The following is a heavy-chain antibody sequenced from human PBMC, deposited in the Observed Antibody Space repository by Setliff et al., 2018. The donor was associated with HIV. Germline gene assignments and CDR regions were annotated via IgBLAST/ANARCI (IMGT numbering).Heavy chain of an antibody. V-gene: IGHV4-34*01. CDR2: IDHSGST. CDR3: ARGGTSSNWFDP. J-gene: IGHJ5*02. CDR1: GVSFSGYY. D-gene: IGHD2-2*01. Sequence: PSETLSLTCAVYGVSFSGYYWNWIRQTPGKGLEWIGEIDHSGSTNYNPSLKSRVTISLDTSKNQFSLNLNSLTAADTAVYFCARGGTSSNWFDPWGQGILVTVSS.